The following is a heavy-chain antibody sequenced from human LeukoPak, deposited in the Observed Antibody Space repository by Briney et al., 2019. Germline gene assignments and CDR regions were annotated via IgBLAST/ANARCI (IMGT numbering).Heavy chain of an antibody. D-gene: IGHD3-10*01. CDR2: ISSSSSYI. Sequence: GGSLRLSCAASGFTFSSYSMNWVRQAPGKGLEWVSSISSSSSYIYYADSVKGRFTISRDNAKNSLYLQMNSLRAEDTAVYYCARDPGYDGSGSYIGYWGQGTLVTVSS. CDR3: ARDPGYDGSGSYIGY. CDR1: GFTFSSYS. J-gene: IGHJ4*02. V-gene: IGHV3-21*01.